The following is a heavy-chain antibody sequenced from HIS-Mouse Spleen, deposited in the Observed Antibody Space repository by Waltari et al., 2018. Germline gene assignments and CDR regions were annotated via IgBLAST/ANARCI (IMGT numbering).Heavy chain of an antibody. CDR1: GGSNSSSIYY. D-gene: IGHD6-13*01. J-gene: IGHJ2*01. V-gene: IGHV4-39*07. CDR2: IYYSGST. Sequence: QLQLQESGTGLVKPSETLSLTCTCSGGSNSSSIYYWGWIRQPPGKGLEWIGSIYYSGSTYYNPSLKSRVTISVDTSKNQFSLKLSSVTAADTAVYYCAREIPYSSSWYDWYFDLWGRGTLVTVSS. CDR3: AREIPYSSSWYDWYFDL.